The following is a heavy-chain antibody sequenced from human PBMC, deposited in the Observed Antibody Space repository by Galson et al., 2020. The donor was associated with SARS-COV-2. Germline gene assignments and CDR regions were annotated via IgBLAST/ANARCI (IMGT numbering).Heavy chain of an antibody. CDR2: IDWDDDK. D-gene: IGHD3-9*01. CDR1: GFSLSTSGMC. CDR3: ARINYDILTGYHYGMDV. V-gene: IGHV2-70*01. J-gene: IGHJ6*02. Sequence: TLVKPTQTLTLTCTFSGFSLSTSGMCVSWIRQPPGKALEWLALIDWDDDKYYSTSLKTRLTISKDTSKNQVVLTMTNMDPVDTATYYCARINYDILTGYHYGMDVWGQGTTVTVSS.